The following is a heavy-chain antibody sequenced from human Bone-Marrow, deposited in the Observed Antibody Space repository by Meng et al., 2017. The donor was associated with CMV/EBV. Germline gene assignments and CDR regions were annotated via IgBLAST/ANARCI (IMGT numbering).Heavy chain of an antibody. Sequence: SVKVSCKASGGTFSSYAISWVRQAPGQGLEWMGGIIPIFGTANYAQKFQGRVTITTDESTSTAYMELSSLRSEDTAVYYCARAVAGTNYYYYGMDVWGQGTTVTGSS. CDR3: ARAVAGTNYYYYGMDV. D-gene: IGHD1-1*01. V-gene: IGHV1-69*05. J-gene: IGHJ6*01. CDR2: IIPIFGTA. CDR1: GGTFSSYA.